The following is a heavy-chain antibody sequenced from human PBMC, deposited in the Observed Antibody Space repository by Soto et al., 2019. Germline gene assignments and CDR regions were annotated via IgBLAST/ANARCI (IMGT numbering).Heavy chain of an antibody. D-gene: IGHD3-16*02. CDR3: ARHPPSHLGELSLRGNWFDP. V-gene: IGHV5-51*01. J-gene: IGHJ5*02. CDR2: IYPGDSDT. Sequence: GESLKISCKGSGYSFTSYWIGWVRQMPGKGLEWMGIIYPGDSDTRYSPSFQGQVTISADKSISTAYLQWSSLKASDTAMYYCARHPPSHLGELSLRGNWFDPWGQGTLVTVSS. CDR1: GYSFTSYW.